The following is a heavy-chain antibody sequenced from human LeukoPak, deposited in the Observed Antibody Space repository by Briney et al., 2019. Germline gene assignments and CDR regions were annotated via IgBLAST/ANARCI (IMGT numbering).Heavy chain of an antibody. D-gene: IGHD6-13*01. V-gene: IGHV1-2*02. CDR1: GYTFTGYY. Sequence: ASVEVSCKASGYTFTGYYMHWVRQAPGQGLEWMGWINPNSGGTNYAQKFQGRVTMTRDKSISTAYMERSRLRSDDTAVYYCARLSGIAAAVGYWGQGTLVTVSS. J-gene: IGHJ4*02. CDR2: INPNSGGT. CDR3: ARLSGIAAAVGY.